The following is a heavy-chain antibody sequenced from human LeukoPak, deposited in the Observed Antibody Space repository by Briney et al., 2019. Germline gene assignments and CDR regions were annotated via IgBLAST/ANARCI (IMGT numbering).Heavy chain of an antibody. CDR3: ARAGRTDGYKSYFDY. CDR2: IYYSGST. J-gene: IGHJ4*02. Sequence: SETLSLTCTVSGGSISSYYWNWIRQPPGRGLEWIGYIYYSGSTNYNPSLKSRVTISVDTSKNQFSLTLSSVTAADTAVYYCARAGRTDGYKSYFDYWGQGTLVTDSS. CDR1: GGSISSYY. V-gene: IGHV4-59*01. D-gene: IGHD5-24*01.